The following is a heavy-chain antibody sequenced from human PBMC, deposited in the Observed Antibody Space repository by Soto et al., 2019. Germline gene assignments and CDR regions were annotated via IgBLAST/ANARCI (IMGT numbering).Heavy chain of an antibody. CDR1: GFTFRSYA. CDR3: AKRDSTGYDYFNY. Sequence: EVQLLESGGDLVQPGGSLRLSCAASGFTFRSYAMSWVRQPPGKGLEWVSGIGGSSDSTFYAHSVKGRFTISRDNSKDTLYLQMNSLRAEDTAVYYCAKRDSTGYDYFNYWGQGTLVAVSS. J-gene: IGHJ4*02. V-gene: IGHV3-23*01. CDR2: IGGSSDST. D-gene: IGHD3-22*01.